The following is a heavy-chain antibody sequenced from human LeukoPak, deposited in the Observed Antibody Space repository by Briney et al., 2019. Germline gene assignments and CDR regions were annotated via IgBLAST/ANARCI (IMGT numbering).Heavy chain of an antibody. Sequence: SETLSLTCIVSGGSVNNYYWSWIRQPPGKGLEWIGNVYHSGSTSYNPSLKSRVTISRDTSKNQFSLRLTSVTAADTAVYYCAREDSGTSGYVFDPWGQGPWSPSPQ. V-gene: IGHV4-59*02. CDR3: AREDSGTSGYVFDP. J-gene: IGHJ5*02. CDR1: GGSVNNYY. CDR2: VYHSGST. D-gene: IGHD3-22*01.